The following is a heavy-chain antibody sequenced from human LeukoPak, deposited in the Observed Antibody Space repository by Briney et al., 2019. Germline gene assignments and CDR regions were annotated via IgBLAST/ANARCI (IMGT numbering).Heavy chain of an antibody. CDR1: GYTFSNYG. V-gene: IGHV1-18*01. CDR3: ASTLGYCSSTSCSDY. J-gene: IGHJ4*02. D-gene: IGHD2-2*01. CDR2: ISAYNGNT. Sequence: ASVKVSCKASGYTFSNYGFSWVRQAPGQGLEWIGWISAYNGNTKSVQKLQGRVTITTDTSTSTAYMELSSLRSEDTAVYYCASTLGYCSSTSCSDYWGQGTLVTVSS.